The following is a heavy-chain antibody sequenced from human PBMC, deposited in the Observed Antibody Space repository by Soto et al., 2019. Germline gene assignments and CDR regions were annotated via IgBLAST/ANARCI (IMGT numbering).Heavy chain of an antibody. CDR3: ARADSDQYFDY. V-gene: IGHV1-46*01. CDR1: GFTFSNHY. CDR2: ISPTANYT. D-gene: IGHD2-2*01. J-gene: IGHJ4*02. Sequence: VASVKVSCKASGFTFSNHYMHWVRQAPEQGLEWMGLISPTANYTRYAQTFQGRFTITRDTSTSTVYMDLSSLTSEDTAVYYCARADSDQYFDYWGQGTRVTVSS.